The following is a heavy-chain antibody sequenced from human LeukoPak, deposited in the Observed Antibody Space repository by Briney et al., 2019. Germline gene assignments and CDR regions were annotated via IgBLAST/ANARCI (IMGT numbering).Heavy chain of an antibody. J-gene: IGHJ4*02. D-gene: IGHD6-13*01. CDR1: GYTFTGYY. Sequence: ASVKVSCKASGYTFTGYYMHWVRQAPGQGREWMGGINPNSGGTNYAQKFQGRVTMTRDTSISTAYMELSRLRSDDTAVYYCARGNIAAAASANDYWGQGTLVTVSS. CDR2: INPNSGGT. CDR3: ARGNIAAAASANDY. V-gene: IGHV1-2*02.